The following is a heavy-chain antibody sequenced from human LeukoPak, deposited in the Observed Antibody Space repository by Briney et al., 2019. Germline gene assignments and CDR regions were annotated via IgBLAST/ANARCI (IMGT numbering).Heavy chain of an antibody. J-gene: IGHJ3*02. CDR1: GFTFCDYY. Sequence: GGSLRLSCAASGFTFCDYYMSCIRPAPGEGLGWVSYISSGGRTIYYADSVKGRFTMSRDNAKNSLHLQMNSLRAEDTAVYYCARPVVAATTPDTFDIWGQGTMVTVSS. V-gene: IGHV3-11*04. CDR3: ARPVVAATTPDTFDI. CDR2: ISSGGRTI. D-gene: IGHD2-15*01.